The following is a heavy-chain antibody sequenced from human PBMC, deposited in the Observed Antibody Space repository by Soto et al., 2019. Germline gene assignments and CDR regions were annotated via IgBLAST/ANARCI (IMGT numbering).Heavy chain of an antibody. CDR2: IGTAGDT. CDR1: GFTFSSYD. Sequence: EVQLVESGGGLVQPGGSLRLSCAASGFTFSSYDMHWVRQATGKGLEWVSAIGTAGDTYYPGSVKGRFTISRENAKNSLYLQMNSLRAEDTAVYYCARVGTNGLFDYWGQGTLVTVSS. D-gene: IGHD2-8*01. CDR3: ARVGTNGLFDY. V-gene: IGHV3-13*01. J-gene: IGHJ4*02.